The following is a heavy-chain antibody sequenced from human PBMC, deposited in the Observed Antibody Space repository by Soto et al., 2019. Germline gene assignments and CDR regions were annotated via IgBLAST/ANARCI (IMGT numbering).Heavy chain of an antibody. CDR3: ARDRDAILTSYHDY. CDR1: GFTFTKFA. D-gene: IGHD3-9*01. V-gene: IGHV3-30-3*01. Sequence: QVQLVESGGGVVQPGRSLRLSCAASGFTFTKFAMHWVRRAPGKGLEWVAVISYDGSENNYADSVKGRFTISRDNSKNTLYLQMNSLRAEDTAVYYCARDRDAILTSYHDYWGQGTLVTVSS. CDR2: ISYDGSEN. J-gene: IGHJ4*02.